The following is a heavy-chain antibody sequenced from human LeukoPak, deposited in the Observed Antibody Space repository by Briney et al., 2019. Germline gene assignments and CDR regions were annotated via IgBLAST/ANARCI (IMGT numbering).Heavy chain of an antibody. J-gene: IGHJ4*02. CDR2: ISSSSSYI. V-gene: IGHV3-21*04. CDR1: GFTFSSYS. D-gene: IGHD1-1*01. Sequence: GGSLRLSCAASGFTFSSYSMNWVRQAPGKGLEWVSSISSSSSYIYYADSVKGRFTISRDNSKNTLYLQMNSLRAEDTAVYYCAKSPERRPNYFDYWGQGTLVTASS. CDR3: AKSPERRPNYFDY.